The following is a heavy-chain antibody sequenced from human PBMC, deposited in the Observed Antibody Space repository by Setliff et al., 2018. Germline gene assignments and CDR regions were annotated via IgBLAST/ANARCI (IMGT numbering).Heavy chain of an antibody. CDR1: GFAFDKFT. V-gene: IGHV3-9*03. CDR3: AKGRYSSSWYPPYFGY. CDR2: ISWNSGSI. J-gene: IGHJ4*02. Sequence: GGSLRLSCAASGFAFDKFTMHWVRQAPGKGLEWVSGISWNSGSIGYADSVKGRFTISRDNAKNSLYLQMNSLRAEDMALYYCAKGRYSSSWYPPYFGYWGQGTLVTVSS. D-gene: IGHD6-13*01.